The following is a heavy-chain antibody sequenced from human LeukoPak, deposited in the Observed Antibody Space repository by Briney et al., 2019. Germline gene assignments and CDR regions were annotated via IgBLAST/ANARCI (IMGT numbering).Heavy chain of an antibody. D-gene: IGHD3-22*01. Sequence: SETLSLTCTVSGGSISSSSYYWGWIRQPPGKGLEWIGSIYYSGSTYYNPSLKSRVTISVDTSKNQFSLKLSSVTAADTAVYYCARGEYYDSSGYLVPEYFQHWGQGTLVTVSS. CDR2: IYYSGST. CDR3: ARGEYYDSSGYLVPEYFQH. J-gene: IGHJ1*01. CDR1: GGSISSSSYY. V-gene: IGHV4-39*07.